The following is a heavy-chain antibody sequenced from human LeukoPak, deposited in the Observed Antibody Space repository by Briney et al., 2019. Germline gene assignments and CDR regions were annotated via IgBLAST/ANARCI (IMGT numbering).Heavy chain of an antibody. V-gene: IGHV1-69*05. CDR1: GYSFTSYW. CDR3: ARDRSNSSPDCFDI. D-gene: IGHD6-6*01. Sequence: QISCKGSGYSFTSYWIGWVRQAPGQWPEWMGGIMPIFGTANNAQKFQGRVTITTDESTSTVYMELSSLRSEDTAVYYCARDRSNSSPDCFDIWGQGTLVTVSS. J-gene: IGHJ3*02. CDR2: IMPIFGTA.